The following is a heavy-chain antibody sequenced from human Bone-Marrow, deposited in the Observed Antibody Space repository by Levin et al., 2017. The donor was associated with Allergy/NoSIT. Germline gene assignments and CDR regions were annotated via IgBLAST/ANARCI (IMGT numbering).Heavy chain of an antibody. CDR2: ISSSSSYI. CDR1: GFTFSSYS. CDR3: ARVFPSLAAAGTEPFDY. D-gene: IGHD6-13*01. J-gene: IGHJ4*02. V-gene: IGHV3-21*01. Sequence: GGSLRLSCAASGFTFSSYSMNWVRQAPGKGLEWVSSISSSSSYIYYADSVKGRFTISRDNAKNSLYLQMNSLRAEDTAVYYCARVFPSLAAAGTEPFDYWGQGTLVTVSS.